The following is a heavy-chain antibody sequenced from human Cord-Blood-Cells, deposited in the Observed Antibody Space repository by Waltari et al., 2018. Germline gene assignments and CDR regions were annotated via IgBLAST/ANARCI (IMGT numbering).Heavy chain of an antibody. J-gene: IGHJ4*02. CDR1: GCSISSSSYY. V-gene: IGHV4-39*01. CDR3: ARHNGESGYDDY. Sequence: QLPLQESGPGLVKPSATLSLTCTVSGCSISSSSYYWGWLRQPPGKGLEWIGSIYYSGSTYYNPSLKSRVTISVDTSKNQFSLKLSSVTAADTAVYYCARHNGESGYDDYWGQGTLVTVSS. D-gene: IGHD5-12*01. CDR2: IYYSGST.